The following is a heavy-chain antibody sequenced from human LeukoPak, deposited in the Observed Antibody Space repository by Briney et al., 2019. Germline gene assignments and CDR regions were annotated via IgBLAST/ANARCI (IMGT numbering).Heavy chain of an antibody. J-gene: IGHJ6*02. V-gene: IGHV4-34*01. Sequence: SETLSLTCAVYGGSFSGYYWSWIRQPPGKGLEWIGEINHSGSTNYNPSLKSRVTISVDTSKNQFSLKLSSVTAADTAVYYCARGVVTALYYYYGMDVWGQGTTVTVSS. CDR3: ARGVVTALYYYYGMDV. CDR1: GGSFSGYY. CDR2: INHSGST. D-gene: IGHD2-21*02.